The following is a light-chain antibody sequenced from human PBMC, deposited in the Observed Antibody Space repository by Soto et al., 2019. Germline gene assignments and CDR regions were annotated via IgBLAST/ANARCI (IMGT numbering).Light chain of an antibody. J-gene: IGLJ2*01. CDR2: GNS. CDR1: RSNIGAGYD. CDR3: QSYDSSLSGYVV. Sequence: VLTQPPSVSGAPGQRVTISCTGSRSNIGAGYDVHWYQQLPGTAPKLLIYGNSNRPSGVPDRFSGSKSGTSASLAITGLQAEDEADYYCQSYDSSLSGYVVFGGGTQLTVL. V-gene: IGLV1-40*01.